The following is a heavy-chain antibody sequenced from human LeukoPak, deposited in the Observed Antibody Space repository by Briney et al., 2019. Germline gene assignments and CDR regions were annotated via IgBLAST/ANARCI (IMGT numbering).Heavy chain of an antibody. CDR3: ARVDSSGWYEVGY. Sequence: GGSLRLSCAASGFTFSSYSMNWVRHAPGKGLEWVSSISSSSYIYYADSVKGRFTISRDNAKNSLYLQMNSLRAEDTAVYYCARVDSSGWYEVGYWGQGTLVTVSS. D-gene: IGHD6-19*01. J-gene: IGHJ4*02. V-gene: IGHV3-21*01. CDR1: GFTFSSYS. CDR2: ISSSSYI.